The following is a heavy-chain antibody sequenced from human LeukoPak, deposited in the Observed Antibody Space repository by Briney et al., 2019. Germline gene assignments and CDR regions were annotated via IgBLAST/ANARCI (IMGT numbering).Heavy chain of an antibody. CDR3: ARVGGYDYDLDY. D-gene: IGHD5-12*01. CDR2: IYSGGST. V-gene: IGHV3-66*01. J-gene: IGHJ4*02. Sequence: GGSLRLSCAASGFTFSSNYMSWVRQAPGKGLEWVSVIYSGGSTYYADSVKGRFTISRDNSKNTLYLQMNSLRAEDTAVYYCARVGGYDYDLDYWGQGTLVTVSS. CDR1: GFTFSSNY.